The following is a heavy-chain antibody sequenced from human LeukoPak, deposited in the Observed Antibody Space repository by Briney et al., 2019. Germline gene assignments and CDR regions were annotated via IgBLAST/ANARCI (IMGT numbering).Heavy chain of an antibody. Sequence: PGRSLPLSCTGSGLPYSDYGVTWVRQAPGKGLAWVGFIRGKGYDGTTEYAASVKGRFTISRDDSRSIAYLHMNSLKIEDTGVYYCARLRMQLWFNLDYWGQGSLVTVSS. V-gene: IGHV3-49*04. J-gene: IGHJ4*02. CDR3: ARLRMQLWFNLDY. D-gene: IGHD5-18*01. CDR2: IRGKGYDGTT. CDR1: GLPYSDYG.